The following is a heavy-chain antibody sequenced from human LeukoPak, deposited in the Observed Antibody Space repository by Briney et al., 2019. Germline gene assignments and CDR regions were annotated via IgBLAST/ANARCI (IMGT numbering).Heavy chain of an antibody. CDR3: ARDMSTVTTPDY. CDR1: GFTFSSYS. D-gene: IGHD4-17*01. CDR2: ISSSSSYT. V-gene: IGHV3-21*01. Sequence: GGSLRLSCAASGFTFSSYSMNWVRQAPGKGLEWVSSISSSSSYTYYADSVKGRFTISRDNAKNSLYLQMNSLRAEDTAVYYCARDMSTVTTPDYWGQGTLVTVSS. J-gene: IGHJ4*02.